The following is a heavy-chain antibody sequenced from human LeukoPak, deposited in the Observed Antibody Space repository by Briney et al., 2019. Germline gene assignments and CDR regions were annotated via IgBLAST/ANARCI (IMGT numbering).Heavy chain of an antibody. CDR2: IYSSGST. J-gene: IGHJ4*02. CDR3: ARAGNYEGAY. V-gene: IGHV4-31*03. D-gene: IGHD1-1*01. Sequence: SETLSLTCTVSGGSISSGGYYWTWIRQHPGKGLEWIGYIYSSGSTYYNPCIKSRLTISIDPCKSQFSLKLSSVTAADTAMYYCARAGNYEGAYWGQGTLVTVSS. CDR1: GGSISSGGYY.